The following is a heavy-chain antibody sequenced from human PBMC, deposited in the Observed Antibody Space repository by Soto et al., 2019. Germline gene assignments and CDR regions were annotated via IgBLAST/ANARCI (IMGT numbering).Heavy chain of an antibody. J-gene: IGHJ6*02. CDR3: ARWGLRQYQLHDYGMDV. V-gene: IGHV3-33*01. CDR2: IWYDGSNK. CDR1: GFTFSSYG. D-gene: IGHD2-2*01. Sequence: PGGSLRLSWAASGFTFSSYGMHWVRQAPGKGLERVAVIWYDGSNKYYADSVKGRFTISGDNSKNTLYLQMNSLRAEDTAVYYCARWGLRQYQLHDYGMDVWGQGTTVTVSS.